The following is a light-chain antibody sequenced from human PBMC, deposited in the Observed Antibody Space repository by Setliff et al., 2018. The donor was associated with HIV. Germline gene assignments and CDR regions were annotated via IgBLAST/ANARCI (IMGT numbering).Light chain of an antibody. CDR2: EVS. V-gene: IGLV2-14*03. Sequence: QSALGQPASVSGSPGQSITISCTGSSSDVGGYDYVFWYKLRPGRAPKLMIYEVSSRPSGVSNRFSGSKSGNAASLTISGLQAEDEADYYCTSFTITIAYVFGTGTKVTVL. J-gene: IGLJ1*01. CDR1: SSDVGGYDY. CDR3: TSFTITIAYV.